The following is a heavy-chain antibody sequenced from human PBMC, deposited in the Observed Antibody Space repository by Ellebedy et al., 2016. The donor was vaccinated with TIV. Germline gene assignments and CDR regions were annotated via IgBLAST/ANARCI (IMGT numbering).Heavy chain of an antibody. V-gene: IGHV4-59*01. CDR3: ARVTYSSSWYPKAYYFDY. J-gene: IGHJ4*02. D-gene: IGHD6-13*01. Sequence: MPSETLSLTCTVPGGSISSYYWSWIRQPPGKGLEWIGYIYYSGSTNYNPSLKSRVTISVDTSKNQFSLKLSSVTAADTAIYYCARVTYSSSWYPKAYYFDYWGQGTLVTVSS. CDR1: GGSISSYY. CDR2: IYYSGST.